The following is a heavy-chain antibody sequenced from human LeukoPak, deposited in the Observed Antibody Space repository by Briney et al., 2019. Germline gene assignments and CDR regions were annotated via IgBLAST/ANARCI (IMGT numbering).Heavy chain of an antibody. CDR1: GFIFNDYA. J-gene: IGHJ6*02. D-gene: IGHD2-2*01. CDR2: ISWDGDTT. CDR3: AKGLGQAVPSAVEPMDL. Sequence: GGSLRLSCAASGFIFNDYAMQWVRQAPGKGLEWVSLISWDGDTTYYADSVKGRFTISRDNSKNSLYLQINSLRPEDTALYFCAKGLGQAVPSAVEPMDLWGHGTTVTVSS. V-gene: IGHV3-43D*03.